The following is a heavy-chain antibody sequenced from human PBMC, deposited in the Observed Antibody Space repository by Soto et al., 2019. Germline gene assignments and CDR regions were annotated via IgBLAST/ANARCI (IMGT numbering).Heavy chain of an antibody. CDR3: ARDPLSSFAMDV. Sequence: ASVKVSCKASGDTFSSYAISWVRQAPGKGLEWMGKIIPTFGRTNYAQKFQGRLTISADDSTSTAYMELTSLESEDTAVYYCARDPLSSFAMDVWGQGTTVTVSS. D-gene: IGHD3-10*02. CDR1: GDTFSSYA. V-gene: IGHV1-69*13. J-gene: IGHJ6*02. CDR2: IIPTFGRT.